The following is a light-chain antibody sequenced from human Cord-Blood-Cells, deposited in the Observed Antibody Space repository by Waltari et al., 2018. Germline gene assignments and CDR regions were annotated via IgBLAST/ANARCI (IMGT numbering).Light chain of an antibody. CDR1: QSVSSN. J-gene: IGKJ2*01. CDR2: GAS. CDR3: QQYNNWPSPYT. V-gene: IGKV3-15*01. Sequence: EIVMTQSPATLSVSPGERATLSCRVSQSVSSNLAWYQQKPGQAPRLLIYGASTRATGIPARFSGSGSGTEFTLTISSLQSEDFAVYYCQQYNNWPSPYTFGQGTKLEIK.